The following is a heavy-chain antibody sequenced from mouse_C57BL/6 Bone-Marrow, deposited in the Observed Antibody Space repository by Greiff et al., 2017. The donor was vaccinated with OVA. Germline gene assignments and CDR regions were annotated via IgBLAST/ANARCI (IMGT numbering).Heavy chain of an antibody. CDR2: IDPSDSYT. CDR1: GYTFTSYW. D-gene: IGHD1-1*01. J-gene: IGHJ2*01. CDR3: AREESYYEGY. V-gene: IGHV1-59*01. Sequence: QVQLQQPGAELVRPGTSVKLSCKASGYTFTSYWMHWVKQRPGQGLEWIGGIDPSDSYTNYNQKFKGKATLTVDTSSSTAYMQLSSLTSEDSAVYYGAREESYYEGYWGQGTTLTVSS.